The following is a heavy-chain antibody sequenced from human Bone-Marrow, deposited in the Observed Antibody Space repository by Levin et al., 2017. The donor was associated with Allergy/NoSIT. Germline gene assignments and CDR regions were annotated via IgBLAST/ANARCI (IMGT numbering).Heavy chain of an antibody. D-gene: IGHD1-14*01. J-gene: IGHJ4*02. CDR3: ARATTWAPQIDD. CDR2: IHNSGSA. V-gene: IGHV4-30-4*01. Sequence: SQTLSLTCTVSGGSIRSGDYYWTWIRQPPGKGLEWIGYIHNSGSAYYNASLKSRLTISLDTAKNQFSLNLSSVTGADTAVYYCARATTWAPQIDDWGRGTLVTVSS. CDR1: GGSIRSGDYY.